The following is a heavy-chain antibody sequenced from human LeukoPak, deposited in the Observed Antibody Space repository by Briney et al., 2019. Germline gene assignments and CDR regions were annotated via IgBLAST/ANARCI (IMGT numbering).Heavy chain of an antibody. D-gene: IGHD2-15*01. J-gene: IGHJ4*02. CDR3: ARNKGWELPAELDS. CDR1: GFTFSDYY. V-gene: IGHV3-11*04. Sequence: GGSLRLSCAASGFTFSDYYMSWIRQAPGKGLEWVSYISSSGSTIYYADSVKGRFTISRDDAKTSVYLQMNSLRAEDTAVYYCARNKGWELPAELDSWGQGTLVTVSS. CDR2: ISSSGSTI.